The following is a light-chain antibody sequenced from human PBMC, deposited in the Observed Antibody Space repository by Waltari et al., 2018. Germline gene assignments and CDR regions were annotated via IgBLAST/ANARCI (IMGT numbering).Light chain of an antibody. CDR3: QTWVNGTVI. CDR1: KLGSRY. J-gene: IGLJ2*01. Sequence: SYELTQPPSVSVSPGQTLTLTCSGDKLGSRYTCWYQQRAGQSPIMLIFQDSNRPAGIPERFSGSNSGNTAALTISGAQSMDEADYYCQTWVNGTVIFGGGTKVTVL. V-gene: IGLV3-1*01. CDR2: QDS.